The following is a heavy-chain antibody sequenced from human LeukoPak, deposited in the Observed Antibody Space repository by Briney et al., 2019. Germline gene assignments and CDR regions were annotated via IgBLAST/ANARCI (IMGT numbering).Heavy chain of an antibody. CDR1: GFTFSDYG. CDR2: VSYHGSDSK. D-gene: IGHD5-18*01. CDR3: AKDRYQDGYSYGLLDTEDY. V-gene: IGHV3-30*18. J-gene: IGHJ4*02. Sequence: GGSLRLSCAASGFTFSDYGMHWVRQAPGRGLEWVAVVSYHGSDSKNYADSVKGRFTVSRDNSKSTLYLQMNSLRAEDTAVYYCAKDRYQDGYSYGLLDTEDYWGQGTLVTVSS.